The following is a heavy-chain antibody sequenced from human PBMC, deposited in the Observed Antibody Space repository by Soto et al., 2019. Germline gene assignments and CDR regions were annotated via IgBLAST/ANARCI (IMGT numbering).Heavy chain of an antibody. V-gene: IGHV4-34*01. J-gene: IGHJ5*02. CDR1: GGSFSGYY. CDR2: INHSGST. D-gene: IGHD6-13*01. Sequence: SETLSLTCAVYGGSFSGYYWSWIRQPPGKGLEWIGEINHSGSTNYNPSLKSRVTISVDTSKNQFSLKLSSVTAADTAVYYCARRYSTLVPGGFDPWGQGTLVTVSS. CDR3: ARRYSTLVPGGFDP.